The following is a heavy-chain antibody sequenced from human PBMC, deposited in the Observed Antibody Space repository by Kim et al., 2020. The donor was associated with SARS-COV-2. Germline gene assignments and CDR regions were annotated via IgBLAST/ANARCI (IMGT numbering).Heavy chain of an antibody. CDR1: GFTFNAFP. CDR3: ARDSGGVVGSRCNPETSQPPYYFDH. CDR2: ISKDGSEQ. D-gene: IGHD1-26*01. J-gene: IGHJ4*02. Sequence: GGSLRLSCAASGFTFNAFPLHWVRQAPGKGLEWVAVISKDGSEQCFADSVRGRFTISRDNAGNTLTLQMSGLRIEDTAIYYCARDSGGVVGSRCNPETSQPPYYFDHWGQGTRVTVSS. V-gene: IGHV3-30*04.